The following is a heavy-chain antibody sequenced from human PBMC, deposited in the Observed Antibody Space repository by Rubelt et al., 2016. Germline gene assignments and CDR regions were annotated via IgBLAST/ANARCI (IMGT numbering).Heavy chain of an antibody. CDR2: ISSSGDST. D-gene: IGHD3-10*01. Sequence: NRGEWVSAISSSGDSTYYVDSVKGRFTISRDNSKNTLYLQMNSLRAEDTAVYYCAKDLAEARRAYYYYGMDVWGQGTTVTVSS. J-gene: IGHJ6*02. V-gene: IGHV3-23*01. CDR3: AKDLAEARRAYYYYGMDV.